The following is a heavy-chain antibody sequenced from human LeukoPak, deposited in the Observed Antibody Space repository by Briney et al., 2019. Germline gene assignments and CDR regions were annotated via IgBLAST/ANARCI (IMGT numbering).Heavy chain of an antibody. CDR1: GYTFTSYY. J-gene: IGHJ4*02. CDR2: INPSSGST. V-gene: IGHV1-46*01. Sequence: ASVKVSCKASGYTFTSYYMHWVRQAPGQGLEWMGIINPSSGSTSYAQKFQGRVAMTRDTSTSTVYMELSSLRSEDTAVYYCARDAVDRLYDYWGQGTLVTVSS. D-gene: IGHD4-23*01. CDR3: ARDAVDRLYDY.